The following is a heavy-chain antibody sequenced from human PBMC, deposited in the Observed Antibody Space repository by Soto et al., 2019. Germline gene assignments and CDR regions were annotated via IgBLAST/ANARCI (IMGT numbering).Heavy chain of an antibody. D-gene: IGHD3-9*01. CDR3: ARLKTVLRYFDWFRERLTIDY. J-gene: IGHJ4*02. V-gene: IGHV3-30-3*01. Sequence: GGSLRLSCAVSGFTFSSYAMHWVRQAPGKGLESVAVISYDGSNKYYADYVKGRFTISRDNSKNTLYLQMNSLRAEDTAVYYCARLKTVLRYFDWFRERLTIDYWGQGTLVTVSS. CDR1: GFTFSSYA. CDR2: ISYDGSNK.